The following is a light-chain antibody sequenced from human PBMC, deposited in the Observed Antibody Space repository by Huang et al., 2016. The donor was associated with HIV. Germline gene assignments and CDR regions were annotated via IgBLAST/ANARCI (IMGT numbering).Light chain of an antibody. CDR2: AVS. CDR3: QQSFSSSYS. V-gene: IGKV1-39*01. CDR1: HSIRNY. J-gene: IGKJ2*03. Sequence: DIQMTQSPSSLSASVGDRVTITCRASHSIRNYLNCYQQKPGVSPNLLIYAVSSLQSGVPSSFSCSGSGTEFTLTINSLQPADFAVYYCQQSFSSSYSFGQGTKLEIK.